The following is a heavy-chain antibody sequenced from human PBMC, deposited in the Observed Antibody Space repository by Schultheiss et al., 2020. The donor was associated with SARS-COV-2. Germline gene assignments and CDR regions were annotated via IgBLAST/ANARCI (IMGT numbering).Heavy chain of an antibody. CDR2: LSYDGTNK. Sequence: GGSLRLSCAASGFTLSSYDMHWVRQGPGKGLEWVAVLSYDGTNKYADSVKGRFTISRDNSKNTLYLQMNSLRAEDTAVYYCAREEYSSSSGNQYLDYWGQGTLVTVSS. D-gene: IGHD6-6*01. CDR3: AREEYSSSSGNQYLDY. V-gene: IGHV3-30-3*01. CDR1: GFTLSSYD. J-gene: IGHJ4*02.